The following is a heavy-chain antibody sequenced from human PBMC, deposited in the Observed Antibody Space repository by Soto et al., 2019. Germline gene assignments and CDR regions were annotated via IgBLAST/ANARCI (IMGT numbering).Heavy chain of an antibody. CDR3: RRVKSGDLVSIDF. Sequence: AAGKVSCEACGCKSINFYSTCVRQAPGNGLEWMGLMSVYDVNTAYGQKSQDRVVMPTDTATTTPYIGLRRLRPEDSAVFYCRRVKSGDLVSIDFWGRGPQATFSS. CDR1: GCKSINFY. V-gene: IGHV1-18*01. CDR2: MSVYDVNT. D-gene: IGHD2-21*02. J-gene: IGHJ4*02.